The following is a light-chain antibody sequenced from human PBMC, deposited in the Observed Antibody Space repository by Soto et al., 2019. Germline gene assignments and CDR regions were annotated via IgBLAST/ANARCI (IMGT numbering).Light chain of an antibody. V-gene: IGKV1-39*01. J-gene: IGKJ1*01. CDR3: QQSYSTPWT. CDR1: QGISNY. CDR2: SAS. Sequence: DIQLTQSPSTLSASVGDRVTITCRASQGISNYLNWYQQKPGKAPKLLISSASSLQSAVPSRFSGSGSGTDFTLTITSLQPEDFATYYCQQSYSTPWTFXQGTKVDIK.